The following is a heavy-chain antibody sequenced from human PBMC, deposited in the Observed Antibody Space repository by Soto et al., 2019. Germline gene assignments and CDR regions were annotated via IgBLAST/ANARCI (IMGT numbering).Heavy chain of an antibody. CDR1: GFTFSSYA. J-gene: IGHJ6*02. CDR2: ISGSGGST. V-gene: IGHV3-23*01. Sequence: EVQLLESGGGLVQPGGSLRLSCAASGFTFSSYAMSWVRQAPGKGLEWVSAISGSGGSTYYVDSVKGRFTISRDNSKNTLYLQMNSLRAEDTAVYYCAKESHYYDSSGYYYYYGMDVWGQGTTVTVSS. D-gene: IGHD3-22*01. CDR3: AKESHYYDSSGYYYYYGMDV.